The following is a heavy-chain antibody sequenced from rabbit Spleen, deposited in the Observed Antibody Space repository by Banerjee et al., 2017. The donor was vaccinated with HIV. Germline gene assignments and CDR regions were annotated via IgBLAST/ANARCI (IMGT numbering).Heavy chain of an antibody. D-gene: IGHD1-1*01. CDR1: GFSFSGDYW. V-gene: IGHV1S45*01. CDR3: ARDDNSGGFEFKL. J-gene: IGHJ4*01. Sequence: QEQVEESGGDLVKPEGSLTLTCTASGFSFSGDYWICWVRQAPGKGLEWIGCIYVGSSGSTWYASWVNGRFTISKTSSTTVTLQMTSLTAADTATYFCARDDNSGGFEFKLWGPGTLVTVS. CDR2: IYVGSSGST.